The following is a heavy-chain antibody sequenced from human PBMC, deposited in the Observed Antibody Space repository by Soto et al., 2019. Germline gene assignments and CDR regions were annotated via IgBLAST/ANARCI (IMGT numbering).Heavy chain of an antibody. CDR1: GFTFSSYG. D-gene: IGHD1-26*01. J-gene: IGHJ4*02. V-gene: IGHV3-30*18. CDR3: AKGSYSGRYSDFDC. CDR2: ISYDGSNK. Sequence: RLSCAASGFTFSSYGMFWVRQAPGRGLEWVAFISYDGSNKCSDSVKGRFTISRDNSKNTLYLQMNSLRAEDTAVYYCAKGSYSGRYSDFDCWGQGTLVTVSS.